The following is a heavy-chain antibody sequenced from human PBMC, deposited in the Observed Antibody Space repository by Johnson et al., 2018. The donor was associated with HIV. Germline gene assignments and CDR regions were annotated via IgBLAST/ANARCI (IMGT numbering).Heavy chain of an antibody. Sequence: VQLVESGGGLVQPGGSLRLSCAASGFTVSSNYMSWVRQAPGKGLEWVGRIKSKTDGGTTDYAAPVKGRFTISRDDSKNSLYLQMNSLRAEDTALYHCARGGVEGGFDIWGQGTMVTVSS. V-gene: IGHV3-15*01. CDR3: ARGGVEGGFDI. D-gene: IGHD2-15*01. CDR2: IKSKTDGGTT. CDR1: GFTVSSNY. J-gene: IGHJ3*02.